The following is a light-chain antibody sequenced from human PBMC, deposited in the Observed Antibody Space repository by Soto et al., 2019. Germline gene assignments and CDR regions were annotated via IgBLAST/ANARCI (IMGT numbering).Light chain of an antibody. J-gene: IGLJ1*01. CDR1: NIGSKS. Sequence: SYELTQPPSVSVAPGKTARITCGGTNIGSKSVHWYQQKPGQAPVLVIYYDSDRPSGLPERFSGSNSGNTATLTISRVEAGDEADYYCQVWDSSSDHYVFGTGTKVTVL. V-gene: IGLV3-21*04. CDR2: YDS. CDR3: QVWDSSSDHYV.